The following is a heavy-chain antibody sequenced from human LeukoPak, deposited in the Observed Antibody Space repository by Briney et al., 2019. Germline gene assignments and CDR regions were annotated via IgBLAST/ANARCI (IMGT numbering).Heavy chain of an antibody. CDR1: GYTFISYG. Sequence: GASVKVSCKASGYTFISYGISWVRQAPGQGLEWMGWISAYNGYTNYAQKLQGRVTITTDTSTSTAYMELRSLRSDDTAVYYCARAGWYELPRYAFDIWGQGTMVTVSS. J-gene: IGHJ3*02. D-gene: IGHD6-19*01. CDR3: ARAGWYELPRYAFDI. V-gene: IGHV1-18*01. CDR2: ISAYNGYT.